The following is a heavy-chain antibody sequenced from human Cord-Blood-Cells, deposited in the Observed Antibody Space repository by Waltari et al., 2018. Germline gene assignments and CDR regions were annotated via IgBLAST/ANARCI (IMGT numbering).Heavy chain of an antibody. CDR2: ISSSGSTI. D-gene: IGHD6-13*01. CDR1: GFTFSDYY. V-gene: IGHV3-11*01. Sequence: QVQLVESGGGLVKPGGSLRLSCAASGFTFSDYYMSWLRQAPGKGLELVSYISSSGSTIYYAEAVKGRFTISMDNAKNSLYLQMNSLRAEDTAVYYCARSIAADAFDIWGQGTMVTVSS. CDR3: ARSIAADAFDI. J-gene: IGHJ3*02.